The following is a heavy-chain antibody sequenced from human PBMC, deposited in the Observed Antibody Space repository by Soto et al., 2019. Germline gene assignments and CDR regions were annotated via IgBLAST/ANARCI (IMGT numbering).Heavy chain of an antibody. D-gene: IGHD3-9*01. CDR2: IYYSGST. J-gene: IGHJ4*02. V-gene: IGHV4-39*01. CDR3: ARHQAYYDILTGYSLAYFDY. CDR1: GGSISSSSYY. Sequence: QLQLQESGPGLVKPSETLSLTCTVSGGSISSSSYYWGWIRQPPGKGLEWIGSIYYSGSTYYNPSLKRRVTISVDTSKNQFSLKLSSVTAADTAVYYCARHQAYYDILTGYSLAYFDYWGQGTLVTVSS.